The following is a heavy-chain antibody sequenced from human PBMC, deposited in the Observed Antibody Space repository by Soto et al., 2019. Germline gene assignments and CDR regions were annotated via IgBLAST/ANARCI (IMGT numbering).Heavy chain of an antibody. Sequence: EVQLLESGGNLVEPGGSLRLSCVVSGFTFGSYAMSWVRQAPEKGPEWVAILGGDGFTTYYADSVRGRFTISGDKSKSTLFLQMNSLRADDTGVYYCEKALRPSLNFSYYMDVWGRGTSVMVSS. V-gene: IGHV3-23*01. CDR2: LGGDGFTT. J-gene: IGHJ6*03. CDR1: GFTFGSYA. D-gene: IGHD2-2*01. CDR3: EKALRPSLNFSYYMDV.